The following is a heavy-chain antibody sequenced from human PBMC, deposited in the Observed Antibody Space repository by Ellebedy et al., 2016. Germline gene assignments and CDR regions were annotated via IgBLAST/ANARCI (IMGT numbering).Heavy chain of an antibody. CDR2: ISANGEQT. D-gene: IGHD5-12*01. J-gene: IGHJ4*02. Sequence: GGSLRLXCTASGFSFSSYGLTWVRQAPGKGLEWVSSISANGEQTHYSDSVKGHFTISRDDSRSTLYLQMSSLRADDTAVYYCAKDRALGTIPDSSDHWGQGTLVTVSS. CDR3: AKDRALGTIPDSSDH. V-gene: IGHV3-23*01. CDR1: GFSFSSYG.